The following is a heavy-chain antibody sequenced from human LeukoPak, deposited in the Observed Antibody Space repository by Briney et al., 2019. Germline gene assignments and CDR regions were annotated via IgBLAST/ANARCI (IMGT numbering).Heavy chain of an antibody. D-gene: IGHD1-26*01. CDR2: ISSSSSYI. V-gene: IGHV3-21*01. J-gene: IGHJ5*02. CDR1: GFTFSSYS. CDR3: ARGDTLPGGLDP. Sequence: GGSLRLSCAASGFTFSSYSMNWVRQAPGKGLEWVSSISSSSSYIYYADSVKGRFTISRGNAKNSLYLQMNSLRAEDTAVYYCARGDTLPGGLDPWGQGTLVTVSS.